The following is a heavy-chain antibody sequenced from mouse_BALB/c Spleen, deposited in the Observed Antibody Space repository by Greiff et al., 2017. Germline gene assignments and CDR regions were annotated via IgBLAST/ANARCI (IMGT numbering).Heavy chain of an antibody. CDR1: GFAFSSYD. Sequence: EVKVEESGGGLVKPGGSLKLSCAASGFAFSSYDMSWVRQTPEKRLEWVAYISSGGGSTYYPDTVKGRFTISRDNAKNTLYLQMSSLKSEDTAMYYCARVYYGSSYYFDYWGQGTTLTVSS. V-gene: IGHV5-12-1*01. D-gene: IGHD1-1*01. CDR3: ARVYYGSSYYFDY. CDR2: ISSGGGST. J-gene: IGHJ2*01.